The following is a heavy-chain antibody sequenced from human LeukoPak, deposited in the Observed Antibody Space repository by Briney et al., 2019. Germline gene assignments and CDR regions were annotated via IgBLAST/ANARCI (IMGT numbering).Heavy chain of an antibody. V-gene: IGHV1-69*01. CDR2: IIPIFGTA. CDR1: GNSISNYA. CDR3: TTRACHAGGCSSSFYYYYGLHF. Sequence: ASVKVSCKASGNSISNYAVSWVRQAPGQGFEWMGGIIPIFGTADFAQKFQGRVTITADQSTSTTYMALSSLKSEDTATYYCTTRACHAGGCSSSFYYYYGLHFWGQGTTVSVSS. J-gene: IGHJ6*02. D-gene: IGHD3-16*01.